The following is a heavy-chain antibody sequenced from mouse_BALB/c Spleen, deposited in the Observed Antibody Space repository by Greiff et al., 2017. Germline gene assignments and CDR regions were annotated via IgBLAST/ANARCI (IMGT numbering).Heavy chain of an antibody. V-gene: IGHV1S81*02. CDR2: INPSNGRT. J-gene: IGHJ4*01. D-gene: IGHD2-3*01. CDR1: GYTFTSYW. CDR3: ARDGSYAMDY. Sequence: QVQLQQPGAELVKPGASVKLSCKASGYTFTSYWMHWVKQRPGQGLEWIGEINPSNGRTNYNEKFKSKATLTVDKSSSTAYMQLSSLTSEDSAVYYCARDGSYAMDYWGQGTSVTVSS.